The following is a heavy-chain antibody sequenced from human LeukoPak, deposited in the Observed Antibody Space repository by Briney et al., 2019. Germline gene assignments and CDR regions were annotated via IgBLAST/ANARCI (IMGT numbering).Heavy chain of an antibody. CDR1: GGSISSYY. CDR3: ARRGLAVAAH. D-gene: IGHD6-19*01. J-gene: IGHJ4*02. CDR2: IYYSGST. Sequence: SETLSLTCTVSGGSISSYYWSWIRQPPGKGLEWIGYIYYSGSTNYNPSLKSRVTISVDTSKNQFSLKLSSVTAADTAVYYCARRGLAVAAHWGQGTLVIVSS. V-gene: IGHV4-59*01.